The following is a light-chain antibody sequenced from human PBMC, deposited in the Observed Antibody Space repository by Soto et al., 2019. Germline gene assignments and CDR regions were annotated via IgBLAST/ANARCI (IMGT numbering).Light chain of an antibody. J-gene: IGKJ2*01. CDR3: QQYGTSPPYT. CDR2: GAS. Sequence: IVMTQSPATLSVSPGERATLSCRASQSVGSNLAWYQQRPGQAPRLLIYGASSRATGIPDRFSGSGAGTDFTLTISRLEPEDFAVYYCQQYGTSPPYTFGQGTKLEIK. CDR1: QSVGSN. V-gene: IGKV3-20*01.